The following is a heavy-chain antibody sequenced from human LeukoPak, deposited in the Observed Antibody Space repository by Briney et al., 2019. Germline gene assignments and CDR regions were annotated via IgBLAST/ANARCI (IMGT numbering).Heavy chain of an antibody. Sequence: SETLSLTCAVYGGSFSGYYWSWIRQPPGKGLEWIGEINHSGSTNYNPSLKSRVTISVDTSKNQFSLKLSSVTAADTAVYYCASGFIAAAGTDYWGQGTLVTVSS. CDR1: GGSFSGYY. CDR2: INHSGST. J-gene: IGHJ4*02. D-gene: IGHD6-13*01. CDR3: ASGFIAAAGTDY. V-gene: IGHV4-34*01.